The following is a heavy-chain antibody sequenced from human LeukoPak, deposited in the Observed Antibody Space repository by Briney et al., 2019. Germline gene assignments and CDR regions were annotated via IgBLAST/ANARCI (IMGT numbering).Heavy chain of an antibody. D-gene: IGHD1-1*01. J-gene: IGHJ5*02. CDR3: AVSGNDFAPAPFDP. V-gene: IGHV1-69*05. CDR2: IIPIFGTA. CDR1: GGTFSSYA. Sequence: SVKVSCKASGGTFSSYAISWVRQAPGQGLEWMGGIIPIFGTANYAQKFQGRVTITTDESTSTAYMELSSLRSEDTAVYYCAVSGNDFAPAPFDPWGQGTLVTVSS.